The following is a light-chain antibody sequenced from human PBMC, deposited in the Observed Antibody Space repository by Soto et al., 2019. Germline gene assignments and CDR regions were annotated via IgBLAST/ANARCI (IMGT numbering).Light chain of an antibody. CDR3: QHYVSSPLT. J-gene: IGKJ4*01. CDR1: QILSGTY. CDR2: DAS. V-gene: IGKV3-20*01. Sequence: DIVLTQSPDTLSLSPGESATLSCRASQILSGTYLAWYQQKLGQSPRLLIYDASTRATGVPDRFSGSGSGTDFTLTISRLEPEDFAVYYCQHYVSSPLTFGGGTKVEIK.